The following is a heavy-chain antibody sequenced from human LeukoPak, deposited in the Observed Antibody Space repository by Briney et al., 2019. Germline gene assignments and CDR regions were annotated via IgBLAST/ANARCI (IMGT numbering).Heavy chain of an antibody. CDR1: GFPFSSFW. Sequence: GGSLRLSCAASGFPFSSFWMHWVRQAPGKGLVWVSRMNSDGSSTSYADSVKGRFTISRDNAKNTLYLQMNSLRAEDTAVYYCARDQRALDYWGQGTLVTVAS. CDR2: MNSDGSST. V-gene: IGHV3-74*01. CDR3: ARDQRALDY. J-gene: IGHJ4*02.